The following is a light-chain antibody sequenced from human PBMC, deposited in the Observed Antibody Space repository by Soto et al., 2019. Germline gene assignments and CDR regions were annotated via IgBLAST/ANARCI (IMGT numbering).Light chain of an antibody. CDR2: RDN. CDR1: NIGTKS. CDR3: QVWDSSTVV. V-gene: IGLV3-9*01. Sequence: YELTQPLSVSVALGQTARITCGGNNIGTKSVHWYQQKPGQAPVLVIYRDNNRPSGIPERFSGSNSGNTATLTISRAQAGDEADYSCQVWDSSTVVFGGGTQLTVL. J-gene: IGLJ2*01.